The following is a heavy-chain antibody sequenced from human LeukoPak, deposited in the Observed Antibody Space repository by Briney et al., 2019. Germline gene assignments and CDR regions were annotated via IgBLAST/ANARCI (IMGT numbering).Heavy chain of an antibody. J-gene: IGHJ6*02. D-gene: IGHD1-14*01. CDR2: ISGSGGST. Sequence: GGSLRLSCAASGFTFSSYAMSWVRQAPGKGLEWVSAISGSGGSTYYADSVKGRFTISRDNSKNTLYLQMNSLRAEDTAEYYCAKDMGGAVNLRETYYYYYGMDVWGQGTTVTVSS. CDR3: AKDMGGAVNLRETYYYYYGMDV. CDR1: GFTFSSYA. V-gene: IGHV3-23*01.